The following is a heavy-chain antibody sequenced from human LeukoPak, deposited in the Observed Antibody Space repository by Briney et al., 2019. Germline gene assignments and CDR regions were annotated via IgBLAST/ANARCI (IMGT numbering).Heavy chain of an antibody. D-gene: IGHD3-22*01. CDR2: IWYDGSNK. Sequence: SLRLSCAASGFTFSSYGMHWVRQAPGKGLEWVAVIWYDGSNKYYADSVKGRFTISRDNSKNTLYLQMNSLRAEDTAVYYCARDLVTMIVVPRDDAFDIWGQGTMVTVSS. CDR3: ARDLVTMIVVPRDDAFDI. CDR1: GFTFSSYG. J-gene: IGHJ3*02. V-gene: IGHV3-33*01.